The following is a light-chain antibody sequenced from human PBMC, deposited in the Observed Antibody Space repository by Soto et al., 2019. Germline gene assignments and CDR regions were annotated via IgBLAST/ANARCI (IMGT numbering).Light chain of an antibody. J-gene: IGKJ5*01. CDR2: AAS. CDR3: QQTNNFPLS. Sequence: DIQMTQSPSSVSASGGDIVGIVCRASQDISSWLAWYQQKPGKAPKLLIYAASNLQGGVPSRFSGSGSGTDFTLTISSLQPEDFATYFCQQTNNFPLSFGGGTRLEI. V-gene: IGKV1-12*01. CDR1: QDISSW.